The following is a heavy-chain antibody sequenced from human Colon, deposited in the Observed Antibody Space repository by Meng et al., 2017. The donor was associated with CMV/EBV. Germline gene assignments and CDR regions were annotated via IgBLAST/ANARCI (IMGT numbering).Heavy chain of an antibody. V-gene: IGHV4-61*08. CDR1: GGSVSRGGYY. CDR3: GGGGVGHANSYDGGDGFYF. D-gene: IGHD3-16*01. CDR2: IYYSGST. Sequence: SETLSLTCTVSGGSVSRGGYYWTWIRQPPGKGLEWIGYIYYSGSTNYNPSLKSRVTMSADTSKNLSSLKLISVTAADTAVYYCGGGGVGHANSYDGGDGFYFWGQGTLVTVSS. J-gene: IGHJ4*01.